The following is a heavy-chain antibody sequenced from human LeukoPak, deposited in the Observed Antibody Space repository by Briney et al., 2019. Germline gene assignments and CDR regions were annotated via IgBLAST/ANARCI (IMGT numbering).Heavy chain of an antibody. CDR2: ISSSGSTI. V-gene: IGHV3-48*03. CDR1: GFTFSSYE. D-gene: IGHD4-17*01. CDR3: AKDRGDYTNWFDP. J-gene: IGHJ5*02. Sequence: GGSLRLSCAASGFTFSSYEMNWVRQAPGKGLEWVSYISSSGSTIYYADSAKGRFTISRDNSKNTLYLQMNSPRPEDTAIYYCAKDRGDYTNWFDPWGQGTLVTVSS.